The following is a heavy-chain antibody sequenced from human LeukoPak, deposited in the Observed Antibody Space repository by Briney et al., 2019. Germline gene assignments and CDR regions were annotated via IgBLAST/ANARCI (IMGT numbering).Heavy chain of an antibody. Sequence: GRSLRLSCAASGFTFSSYAMHWVRQAPGKGLEWVAVISYDGSNKYYADSVKGRFTVSRDNSRNTLYLLLNSLRAEDTAVYYCAKEHDLWYEEGNWFDPWGQGTLVTVSS. V-gene: IGHV3-30*04. CDR2: ISYDGSNK. CDR1: GFTFSSYA. D-gene: IGHD3-3*01. CDR3: AKEHDLWYEEGNWFDP. J-gene: IGHJ5*02.